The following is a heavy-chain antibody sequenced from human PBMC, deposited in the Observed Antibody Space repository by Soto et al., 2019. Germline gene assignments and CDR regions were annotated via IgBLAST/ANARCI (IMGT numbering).Heavy chain of an antibody. CDR1: GGSISSYY. CDR2: IYYSGST. J-gene: IGHJ3*02. V-gene: IGHV4-59*08. Sequence: PSETLSLTCTVSGGSISSYYWSWIRQPPGKGLEWIGYIYYSGSTNYNPSLKSRVTISVDTSKNQFSLKLSSVTAADTAVYYCARPDTETHAFDIWGQGTMVTVSS. CDR3: ARPDTETHAFDI. D-gene: IGHD3-9*01.